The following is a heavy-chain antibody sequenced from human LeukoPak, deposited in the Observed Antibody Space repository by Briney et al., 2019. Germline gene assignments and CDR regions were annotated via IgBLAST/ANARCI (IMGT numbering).Heavy chain of an antibody. V-gene: IGHV3-53*01. CDR2: IYSSGST. D-gene: IGHD3-22*01. Sequence: GGSLRLSCAASGFAVSSNYLIWVRQAPGKGLEWVSVIYSSGSTYYADSVKGRFTISRDNSKNTLYLQMNSLRAEDTAVYYCARVVDSSGRAIDYWGQGTLVTVSS. J-gene: IGHJ4*02. CDR1: GFAVSSNY. CDR3: ARVVDSSGRAIDY.